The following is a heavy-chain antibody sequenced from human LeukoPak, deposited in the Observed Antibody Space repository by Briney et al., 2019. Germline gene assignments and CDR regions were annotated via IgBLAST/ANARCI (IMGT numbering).Heavy chain of an antibody. V-gene: IGHV1-46*01. CDR3: ARGDRDNLNDAFDL. Sequence: ASVKVSCKASGDTFSSYYVHWVRQAPGQGLEWMGIMNPSGGSIRYAQKFQGRVTMTRDTSISTAYMELSRLRSDDTAVYYCARGDRDNLNDAFDLWGQGTMVTVSS. CDR2: MNPSGGSI. J-gene: IGHJ3*01. D-gene: IGHD1-14*01. CDR1: GDTFSSYY.